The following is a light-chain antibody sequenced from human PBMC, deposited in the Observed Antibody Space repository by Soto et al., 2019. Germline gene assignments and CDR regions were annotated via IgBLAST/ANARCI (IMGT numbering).Light chain of an antibody. Sequence: DIQMTQSPSSLSASVGDRVTITCRASQSISSYLNWYQQKPGEAPKILIYAASTLQSGVPSRFSGRGSGPDFSLTISSLHPEDFATYYCQQTFSAPVTFGQGTRLEIK. CDR2: AAS. J-gene: IGKJ2*01. CDR3: QQTFSAPVT. V-gene: IGKV1-39*01. CDR1: QSISSY.